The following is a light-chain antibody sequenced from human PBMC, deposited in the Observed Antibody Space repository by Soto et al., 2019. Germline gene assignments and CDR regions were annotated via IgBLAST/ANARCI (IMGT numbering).Light chain of an antibody. CDR1: QSISGW. Sequence: IQMTQSPSTLAASVGDSVTITCGVGQSISGWLDWYQQKPGKAPKLLIYKASSLDSGVPSRFSGSGSGTEFTLTISSLQPDDFETYYCQQYNSYSEAFGQGTKVDIK. CDR3: QQYNSYSEA. V-gene: IGKV1-5*03. CDR2: KAS. J-gene: IGKJ1*01.